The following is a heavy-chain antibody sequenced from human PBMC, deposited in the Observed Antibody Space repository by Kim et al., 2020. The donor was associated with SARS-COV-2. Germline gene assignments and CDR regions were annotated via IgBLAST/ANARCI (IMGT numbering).Heavy chain of an antibody. CDR2: INPNSGGT. CDR1: GYTFTGYY. V-gene: IGHV1-2*02. CDR3: ARVVRRLKTNTYYYDSSGHEAFDI. J-gene: IGHJ3*02. Sequence: ASVKVSCKASGYTFTGYYMHWVRQAPGQGLEWMGWINPNSGGTNYAQKFQGRVTMTRDTSISTAYMELSRLRSDDTAVYYCARVVRRLKTNTYYYDSSGHEAFDIWGQGTMVTVSS. D-gene: IGHD3-22*01.